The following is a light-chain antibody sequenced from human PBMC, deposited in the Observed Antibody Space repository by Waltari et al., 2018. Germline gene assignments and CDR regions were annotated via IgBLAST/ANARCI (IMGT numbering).Light chain of an antibody. CDR2: AAS. Sequence: DIQLTQSPSFLSASVGARVTISCRAGQDISSYLAWYQQKPGEAPKLLIYAASTLQSGVPSRFSGSGSGTEFTLTISSLQPEDFAAYYCQQLNVYPLTFGGGSKVEIK. V-gene: IGKV1-9*01. CDR1: QDISSY. J-gene: IGKJ4*01. CDR3: QQLNVYPLT.